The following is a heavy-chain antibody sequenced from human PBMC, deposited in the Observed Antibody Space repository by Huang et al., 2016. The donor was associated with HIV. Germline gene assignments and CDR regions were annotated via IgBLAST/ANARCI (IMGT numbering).Heavy chain of an antibody. CDR1: GYICSNYD. J-gene: IGHJ4*02. V-gene: IGHV1-8*01. D-gene: IGHD6-19*01. Sequence: QVQLVQSGPEVKKPGASVKVSCQTSGYICSNYDINWVRQAPGQGLQWMGWLNPDSGKTAYGQNFQGRVTLTRSTSTGAAYRVLNSLTSQDTAVYYCARLTSGWYQDYWGQGTLVTVSS. CDR2: LNPDSGKT. CDR3: ARLTSGWYQDY.